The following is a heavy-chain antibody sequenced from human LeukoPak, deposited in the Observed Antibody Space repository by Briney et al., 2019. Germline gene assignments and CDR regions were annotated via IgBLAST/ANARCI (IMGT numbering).Heavy chain of an antibody. Sequence: QPGGSLRLSCAASGFTFSSYAMSWARQAPGKGLEWVSAISGSGGSTYYADSVKGRFTISRDNSKNTLYLQMNSLRAEDTAVYYCAKNLFNWNDVDNRLGAFDIWGQGTMVTVSS. D-gene: IGHD1-20*01. CDR2: ISGSGGST. J-gene: IGHJ3*02. CDR3: AKNLFNWNDVDNRLGAFDI. CDR1: GFTFSSYA. V-gene: IGHV3-23*01.